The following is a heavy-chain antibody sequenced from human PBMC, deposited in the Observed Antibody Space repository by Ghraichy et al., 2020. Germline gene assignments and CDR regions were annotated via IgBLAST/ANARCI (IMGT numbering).Heavy chain of an antibody. CDR1: GGSISSSSYY. D-gene: IGHD6-19*01. V-gene: IGHV4-39*01. CDR2: IYYSGST. CDR3: ARHQPISPAIYSSGWYLEP. Sequence: SETLSLTCTVSGGSISSSSYYWGWIRQPPGKGLEWIGSIYYSGSTYYNPSLKSRVTISVYTSKNQFSLKLSSVTAADTAVYYCARHQPISPAIYSSGWYLEPWGQGTLVTVSS. J-gene: IGHJ5*02.